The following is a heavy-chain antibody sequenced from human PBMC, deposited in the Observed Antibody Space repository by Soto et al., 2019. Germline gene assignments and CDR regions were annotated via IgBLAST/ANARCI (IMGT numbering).Heavy chain of an antibody. CDR2: ISANNGTT. J-gene: IGHJ6*02. CDR3: ARDRATAVKYYYYYGMDV. CDR1: GGTFSSYA. V-gene: IGHV1-18*01. D-gene: IGHD5-12*01. Sequence: GASVKVSCKASGGTFSSYAISWVRQAPGQGLEWMGGISANNGTTNYAQKLQGRVTMTTDTSTSTAYMELRSLRSDDTAVYYCARDRATAVKYYYYYGMDVWGQGTTVTVSS.